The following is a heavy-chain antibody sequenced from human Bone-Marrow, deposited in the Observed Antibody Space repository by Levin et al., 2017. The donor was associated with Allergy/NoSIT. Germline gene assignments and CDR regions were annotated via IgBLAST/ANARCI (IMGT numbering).Heavy chain of an antibody. Sequence: SVKVSCKASGGTFSSYAISWVRQAPGQGLEWMGGIIPIFGTANYAQKFQGRVTITADESTSTAYMELSSLRSEDTAVYYCARDLYDSSGYYFPRAPSYWGQGTLVTVSS. CDR2: IIPIFGTA. J-gene: IGHJ4*02. V-gene: IGHV1-69*13. CDR1: GGTFSSYA. CDR3: ARDLYDSSGYYFPRAPSY. D-gene: IGHD3-22*01.